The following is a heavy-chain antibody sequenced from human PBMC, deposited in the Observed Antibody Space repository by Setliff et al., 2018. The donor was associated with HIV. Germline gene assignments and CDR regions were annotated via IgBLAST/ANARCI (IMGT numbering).Heavy chain of an antibody. V-gene: IGHV4-59*01. CDR1: GGSISSYY. D-gene: IGHD6-6*01. J-gene: IGHJ4*02. CDR2: IYSSGST. Sequence: SETLSLTCTVSGGSISSYYWNWIRQPPGRGLEWIGFIYSSGSTNYNPSLKSRVTMSVDTSRNQFSLKLSSVTAADTAVYYCARAVQLGYFDYWGQGTLVTVSS. CDR3: ARAVQLGYFDY.